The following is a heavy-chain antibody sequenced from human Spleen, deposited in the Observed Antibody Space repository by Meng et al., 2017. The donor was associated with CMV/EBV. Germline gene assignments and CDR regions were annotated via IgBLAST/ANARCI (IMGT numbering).Heavy chain of an antibody. V-gene: IGHV1-69*01. CDR1: SSVA. CDR3: ARGLCDLEMTSTNWFET. CDR2: VTPVYAIT. D-gene: IGHD5-24*01. J-gene: IGHJ5*02. Sequence: SSVAISWLRQAPGQGLEWMGGVTPVYAITKYARRLEGRVTFSADEPATTITMAMSSLRSDDTAIYYCARGLCDLEMTSTNWFETWGQGTLVTVSS.